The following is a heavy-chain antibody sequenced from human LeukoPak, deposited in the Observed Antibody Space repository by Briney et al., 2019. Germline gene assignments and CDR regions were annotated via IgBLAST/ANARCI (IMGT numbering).Heavy chain of an antibody. Sequence: GESLQISCKGSGYSFTSYWIGWVRQMPGKGLEWMGIIYPGDSDTRYSPSFQGQVTISADKSISTAYLQWSSLKASDTAMYYCARLSNTIFGVVIGGAFDIWGQGTMVTVSS. D-gene: IGHD3-3*01. J-gene: IGHJ3*02. CDR2: IYPGDSDT. V-gene: IGHV5-51*01. CDR3: ARLSNTIFGVVIGGAFDI. CDR1: GYSFTSYW.